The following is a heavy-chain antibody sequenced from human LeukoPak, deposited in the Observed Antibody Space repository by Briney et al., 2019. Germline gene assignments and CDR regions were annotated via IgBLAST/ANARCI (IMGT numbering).Heavy chain of an antibody. CDR2: IFPDDSET. V-gene: IGHV5-51*01. Sequence: GESLKISCQAFGYSFASYWIGWVRQMPGKGLEWMGIIFPDDSETRYSPSFQGQVTISADKSISTAYLQWSSLKASDTAMYYCASTAAHDAFDIWGQGTMVTVSS. CDR1: GYSFASYW. D-gene: IGHD2-2*01. J-gene: IGHJ3*02. CDR3: ASTAAHDAFDI.